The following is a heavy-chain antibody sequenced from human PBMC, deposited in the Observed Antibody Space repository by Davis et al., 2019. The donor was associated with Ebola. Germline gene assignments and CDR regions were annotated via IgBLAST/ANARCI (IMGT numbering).Heavy chain of an antibody. CDR3: ARGRDNWNYAEMDV. D-gene: IGHD1-7*01. CDR2: LNPDSGNT. Sequence: ASVKVSCKASGYTFTSYDVNWVRQATGQGLEWMGWLNPDSGNTGYAQKFQGRVTITRNTSIGTAYMELSSLRSEETAVYYWARGRDNWNYAEMDVWGKGTKVTVSS. V-gene: IGHV1-8*01. J-gene: IGHJ6*04. CDR1: GYTFTSYD.